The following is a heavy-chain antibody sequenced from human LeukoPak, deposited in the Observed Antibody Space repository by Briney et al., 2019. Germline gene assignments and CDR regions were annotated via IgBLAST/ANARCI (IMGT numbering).Heavy chain of an antibody. Sequence: SETLSLTCAVSGGSISSSNWWSWVRQPPGKGLEWIGEIYHSGSTNYNPSLKGRVTISVDKSKNQFSLKLSSVTAADTAVYYCARDSLAARPLADWGQGTLVTVSS. D-gene: IGHD6-6*01. CDR1: GGSISSSNW. V-gene: IGHV4-4*02. CDR3: ARDSLAARPLAD. J-gene: IGHJ4*02. CDR2: IYHSGST.